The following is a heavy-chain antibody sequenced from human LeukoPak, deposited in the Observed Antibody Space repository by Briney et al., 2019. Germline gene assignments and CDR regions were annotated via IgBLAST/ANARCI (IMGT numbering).Heavy chain of an antibody. CDR3: AKDVFHWAFDI. V-gene: IGHV3-23*01. Sequence: GGSLRLSCAVSGFNFWNTGMSWVRQAPGKGLEWVSAIGGGGSDTRYTDSVMGRFTFSRDISRNILYLQMNSLRAEDTAIYFCAKDVFHWAFDIWGQGTMVTVSA. CDR1: GFNFWNTG. D-gene: IGHD1-1*01. CDR2: IGGGGSDT. J-gene: IGHJ3*02.